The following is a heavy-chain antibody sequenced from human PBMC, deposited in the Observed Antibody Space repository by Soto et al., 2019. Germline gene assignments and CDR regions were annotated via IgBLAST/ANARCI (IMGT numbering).Heavy chain of an antibody. Sequence: EVQLLESGGDLVQRGGSLRLSCAASGFTFSGYGMSWVRQAPGKGLEWVSSITSSGSNTYYVDSVKGRFTISRDNSKNTLYLQMNSLTVEDTAVYYCAKEQGRVAAALAYWGQGTLVTVSS. V-gene: IGHV3-23*01. J-gene: IGHJ4*02. CDR2: ITSSGSNT. D-gene: IGHD6-13*01. CDR1: GFTFSGYG. CDR3: AKEQGRVAAALAY.